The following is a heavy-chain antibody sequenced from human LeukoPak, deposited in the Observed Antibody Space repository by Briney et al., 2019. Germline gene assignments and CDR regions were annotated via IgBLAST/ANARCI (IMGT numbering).Heavy chain of an antibody. V-gene: IGHV4-59*01. D-gene: IGHD6-13*01. CDR1: GGSISSFY. CDR3: ARRDSSSWWSYFDY. CDR2: IYYSGST. Sequence: SETLSLTCTVSGGSISSFYWSWIRQPPGKGLEWIGYIYYSGSTNYNPSLKSRVTISVDTSKNQFSLKLSSVTAADTAVYYCARRDSSSWWSYFDYWGQGTLVTVSS. J-gene: IGHJ4*02.